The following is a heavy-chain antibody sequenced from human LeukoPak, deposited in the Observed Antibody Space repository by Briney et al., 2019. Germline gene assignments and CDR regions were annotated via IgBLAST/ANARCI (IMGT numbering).Heavy chain of an antibody. D-gene: IGHD4-23*01. V-gene: IGHV3-74*01. CDR1: GFTFSSYW. J-gene: IGHJ4*02. CDR3: AKERKLLPFDC. Sequence: GGSLRLSCAASGFTFSSYWMHWVRQAPGKGLVWVSRINTDGSSTSYADSVKGRFTVSRDNSKNTLYLQMNSLRAEDTAVYYCAKERKLLPFDCWGQGTLVTVSS. CDR2: INTDGSST.